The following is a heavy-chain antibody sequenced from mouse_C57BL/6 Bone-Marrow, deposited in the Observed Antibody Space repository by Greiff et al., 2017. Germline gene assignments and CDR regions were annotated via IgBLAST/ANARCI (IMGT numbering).Heavy chain of an antibody. CDR3: VRDSVFYAMDY. V-gene: IGHV10-1*01. D-gene: IGHD3-1*01. CDR2: IRSKSNNYAT. CDR1: GIRLNSHR. J-gene: IGHJ4*01. Sequence: EVPPVGSGGGLVPPKRSMKLPSATFGIRLNSHRINLVPPGPGKGLEWGARIRSKSNNYATYYADSVKDRFTISRDDSESMLYLQMNNLKTEDTAMYYCVRDSVFYAMDYWGQGTSVTVSS.